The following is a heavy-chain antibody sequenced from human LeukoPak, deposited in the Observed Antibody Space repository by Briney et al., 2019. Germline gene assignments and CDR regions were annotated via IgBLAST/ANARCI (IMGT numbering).Heavy chain of an antibody. J-gene: IGHJ6*03. Sequence: GGSLRLSCAASGFTFDDYGMSWVRQAPGKGLEWVSGINWNGGSTGYADSVKGRFTISRDNAKNSLYLQMNSLRAEDTALYYCARDGRGYSYVDYMDVWGKGTTVTVSS. CDR2: INWNGGST. CDR1: GFTFDDYG. CDR3: ARDGRGYSYVDYMDV. V-gene: IGHV3-20*04. D-gene: IGHD5-18*01.